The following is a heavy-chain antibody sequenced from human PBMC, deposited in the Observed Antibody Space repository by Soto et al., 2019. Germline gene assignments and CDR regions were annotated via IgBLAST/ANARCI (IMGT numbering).Heavy chain of an antibody. Sequence: QLQLQESGPGLVKPSETLSLTCTVSGDSVTISDYYWGWIRQPPGKGLEWIGSIHYSGSTYYNPSLMSRVTMSGDTSKQQFSLKLTSVTAADAAVYYCAAHDSGGYYAEYWGQGTLVTVSA. CDR2: IHYSGST. V-gene: IGHV4-39*01. J-gene: IGHJ4*02. CDR3: AAHDSGGYYAEY. CDR1: GDSVTISDYY. D-gene: IGHD3-22*01.